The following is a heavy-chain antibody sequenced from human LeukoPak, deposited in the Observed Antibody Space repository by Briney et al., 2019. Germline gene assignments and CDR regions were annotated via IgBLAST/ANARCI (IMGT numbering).Heavy chain of an antibody. CDR2: ISGSGSTI. D-gene: IGHD3-10*01. CDR3: AMQYGSGSYYGY. Sequence: GGSLRLSCAASGFTFSTYSMNWVRQAPGKGLEWVSYISGSGSTIYYADSVKGRFTISRDNAKNSLYVQMNSLRDEDTAVYYCAMQYGSGSYYGYWGRGTLVTVSS. J-gene: IGHJ4*02. CDR1: GFTFSTYS. V-gene: IGHV3-48*02.